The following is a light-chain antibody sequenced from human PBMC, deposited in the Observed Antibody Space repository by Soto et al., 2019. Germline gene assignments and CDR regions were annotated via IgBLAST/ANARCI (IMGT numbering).Light chain of an antibody. J-gene: IGKJ5*01. CDR1: HSVTTH. CDR3: QQRSDSIT. Sequence: IVFTQSPDTLSLSPVERATLSCLASHSVTTHLAWFQQRPGQTPRLLIYDASTRAPGIPARFSGRGSGADFTLTISSLEPEDFAVYYCQQRSDSITFGQGTRLEI. CDR2: DAS. V-gene: IGKV3-11*01.